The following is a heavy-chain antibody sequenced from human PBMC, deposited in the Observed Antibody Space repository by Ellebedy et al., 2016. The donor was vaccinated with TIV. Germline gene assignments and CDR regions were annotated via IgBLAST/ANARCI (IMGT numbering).Heavy chain of an antibody. V-gene: IGHV1-8*01. J-gene: IGHJ4*02. CDR2: MNPNSGNT. D-gene: IGHD5-24*01. Sequence: ASVKVSXKASGYTFTSYDINWVRQATGQGLEWMGWMNPNSGNTGYAQKFQGRVTMTRNTSISTAYMELSSLRSEDTAVYYCASQDGYNYAFDYWGQGTLVTVSS. CDR3: ASQDGYNYAFDY. CDR1: GYTFTSYD.